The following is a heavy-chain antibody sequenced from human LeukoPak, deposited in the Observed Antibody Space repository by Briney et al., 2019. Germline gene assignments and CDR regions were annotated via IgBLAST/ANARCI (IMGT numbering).Heavy chain of an antibody. V-gene: IGHV4-59*12. CDR1: GGSISSYY. J-gene: IGHJ3*02. D-gene: IGHD3-22*01. CDR3: ARELVYYYDSSGYYLDAFDI. Sequence: PSETLSLTCTVSGGSISSYYWSWIRQPPGKGLEWIGYIYYSGSTNYNPSLKSRVTMSVDTSKNQFSLKLSSVTAADTAVYYCARELVYYYDSSGYYLDAFDIWGQGTMVTVSS. CDR2: IYYSGST.